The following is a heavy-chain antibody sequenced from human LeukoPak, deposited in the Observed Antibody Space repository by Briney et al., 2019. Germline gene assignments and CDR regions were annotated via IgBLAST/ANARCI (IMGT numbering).Heavy chain of an antibody. V-gene: IGHV1-69*04. D-gene: IGHD3-10*01. CDR1: GGTFSSYA. Sequence: ASVKVSCKASGGTFSSYAISWVRQAPGQGLEWMGRIIPILGIANYAQKFQGRVTITADKSTSTAYMELSSLRSEDTAVYYCARDKKGFGGLLRPIDAFDIWGQGTMVTVSS. J-gene: IGHJ3*02. CDR3: ARDKKGFGGLLRPIDAFDI. CDR2: IIPILGIA.